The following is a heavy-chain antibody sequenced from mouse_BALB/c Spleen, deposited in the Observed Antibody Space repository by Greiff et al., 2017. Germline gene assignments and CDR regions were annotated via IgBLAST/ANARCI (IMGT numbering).Heavy chain of an antibody. J-gene: IGHJ2*01. CDR2: ISYSGST. V-gene: IGHV3-8*02. CDR1: GYSITSGY. CDR3: ARGWGIFDY. D-gene: IGHD3-3*01. Sequence: VQLQQSGPSLVKPSQTLSFTCSVTGYSITSGYWNWIRKFPGHKLEYMGYISYSGSTYYNPSLKSRISITRDTSKNQYYLQLNSVTTEDTATYYCARGWGIFDYWGQGTTLTVSS.